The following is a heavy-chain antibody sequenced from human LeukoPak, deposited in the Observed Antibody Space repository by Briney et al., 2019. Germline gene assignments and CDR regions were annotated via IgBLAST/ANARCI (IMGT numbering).Heavy chain of an antibody. Sequence: PSETLSLTCTVSGGSISSYYWSWIRQPPGKGLEWIGYIYYSGSTNYNPSLKSRVTISVGTSKNQFSLKLSSVTAADTAVYYCARALGGPDAFDIWGQGTMVTVSS. D-gene: IGHD3-10*01. CDR1: GGSISSYY. J-gene: IGHJ3*02. CDR3: ARALGGPDAFDI. CDR2: IYYSGST. V-gene: IGHV4-59*01.